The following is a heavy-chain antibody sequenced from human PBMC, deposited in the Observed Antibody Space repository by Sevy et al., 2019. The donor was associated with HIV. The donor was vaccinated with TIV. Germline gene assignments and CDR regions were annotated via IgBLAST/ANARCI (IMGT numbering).Heavy chain of an antibody. CDR2: IYNNIGST. Sequence: SETLSLTCSVSDDSINSYYWSWIRQPPGKGLEWIGYIYNNIGSTSYNPSLTSRVTISVDTSKNQFSLKLTSVTAADTAVYYCARRNYDILTGYYIDYWGQGTLVTVSS. V-gene: IGHV4-59*08. CDR1: DDSINSYY. CDR3: ARRNYDILTGYYIDY. J-gene: IGHJ4*02. D-gene: IGHD3-9*01.